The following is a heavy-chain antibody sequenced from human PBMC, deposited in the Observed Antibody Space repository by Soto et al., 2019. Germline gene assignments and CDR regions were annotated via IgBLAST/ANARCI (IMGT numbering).Heavy chain of an antibody. CDR3: ARVARIAVAGTTAAFDI. V-gene: IGHV1-18*01. Sequence: EASVKVSCKASGYTFTSYGISWVRQAPGQGLEWMGWISAYNGNTNYAQKLQGRVTITRDTSASTAYMELSSLRSEDTAVYYCARVARIAVAGTTAAFDIWGQGTMVTVSS. D-gene: IGHD6-19*01. CDR2: ISAYNGNT. CDR1: GYTFTSYG. J-gene: IGHJ3*02.